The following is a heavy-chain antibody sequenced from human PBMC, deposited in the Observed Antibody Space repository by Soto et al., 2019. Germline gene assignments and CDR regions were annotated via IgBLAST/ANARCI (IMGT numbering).Heavy chain of an antibody. V-gene: IGHV4-59*11. CDR2: IYYRGST. CDR3: ERDGREEYGMDV. D-gene: IGHD1-26*01. J-gene: IGHJ6*02. Sequence: PSATXSLTCTVSGFSISIHYLSWVRQAPGKGLEWIGHIYYRGSTTYNPSLRSRSTISVDTSNNQFSLKLNSVTTADTDVYYCERDGREEYGMDVWGQGTKVTVSS. CDR1: GFSISIHY.